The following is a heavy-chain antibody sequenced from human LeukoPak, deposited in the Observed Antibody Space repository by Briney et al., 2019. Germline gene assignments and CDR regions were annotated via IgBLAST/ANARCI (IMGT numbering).Heavy chain of an antibody. V-gene: IGHV4-31*03. CDR3: ARVYFSTVRGKDLYYFDY. Sequence: SETLSLTCTVSGGSISSGGYYWSWIRQHPGKGLEWIGYIYYSGSTYNNPSLKSRVTISVDTSKNQFSLKLSSVTAADTAVYYCARVYFSTVRGKDLYYFDYWGQGTLVTVSS. CDR2: IYYSGST. CDR1: GGSISSGGYY. D-gene: IGHD3-10*01. J-gene: IGHJ4*02.